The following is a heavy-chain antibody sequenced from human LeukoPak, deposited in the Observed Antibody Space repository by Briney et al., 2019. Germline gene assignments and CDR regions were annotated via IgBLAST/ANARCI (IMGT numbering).Heavy chain of an antibody. CDR2: LNSGGSVT. J-gene: IGHJ4*02. Sequence: PGGSLRLSCAASGFTFSGYWMHWVRQAPGKGLVWVSHLNSGGSVTTYADSVKGRFTISRDNAKNTLYLQMDSLRDEDTAVYYCARGGNYASGSYNYWGQGTLVTVSS. CDR3: ARGGNYASGSYNY. D-gene: IGHD3-10*01. V-gene: IGHV3-74*01. CDR1: GFTFSGYW.